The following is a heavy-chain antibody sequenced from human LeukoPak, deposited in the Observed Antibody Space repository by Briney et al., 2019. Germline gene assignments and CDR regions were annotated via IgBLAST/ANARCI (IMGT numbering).Heavy chain of an antibody. CDR3: VREVTYYKGP. CDR2: INPNNGGT. D-gene: IGHD3-10*01. J-gene: IGHJ5*02. Sequence: ASVRVSCKASGYTFTDYYIHWLRQAPGQGLEWMGWINPNNGGTNYAQKFQGRVTLTRDTSISKAYMELSRLRSDDTAMYYCVREVTYYKGPWGQGTLVTVSS. V-gene: IGHV1-2*02. CDR1: GYTFTDYY.